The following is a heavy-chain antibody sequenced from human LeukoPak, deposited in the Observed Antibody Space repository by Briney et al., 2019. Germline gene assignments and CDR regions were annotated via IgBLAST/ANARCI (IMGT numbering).Heavy chain of an antibody. Sequence: GGSLRLSCAASGFTFSSYSMSWVRQAPGKGLEWVAAISYDESNQSYADSVKGRFTISRVNSKNTLYLQMNSLRAEDTAVYYCAKARPTYMFRGVPLDVWGKGTTVPVSS. J-gene: IGHJ6*04. D-gene: IGHD3-10*01. CDR2: ISYDESNQ. CDR3: AKARPTYMFRGVPLDV. V-gene: IGHV3-30*18. CDR1: GFTFSSYS.